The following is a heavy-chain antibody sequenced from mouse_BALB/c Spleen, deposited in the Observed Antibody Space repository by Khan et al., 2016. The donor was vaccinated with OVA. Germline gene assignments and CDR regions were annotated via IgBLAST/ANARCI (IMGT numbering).Heavy chain of an antibody. CDR3: ARNYDYDEGLAY. CDR1: GFSLTTYG. D-gene: IGHD2-4*01. CDR2: IWSGGTT. Sequence: QVQLKESGPGLVQPSQSLSITYTVSGFSLTTYGVHWVRQSPGKGLEWLGVIWSGGTTDYSAAFISRLSITKDNSKSQVFFKMNSLQANDTAINYCARNYDYDEGLAYWGQGTLVTVSA. J-gene: IGHJ3*01. V-gene: IGHV2-2*02.